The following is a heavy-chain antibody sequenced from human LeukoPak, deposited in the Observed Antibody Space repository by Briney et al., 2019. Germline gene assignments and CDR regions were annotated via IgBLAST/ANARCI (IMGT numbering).Heavy chain of an antibody. CDR1: GYTFSGYF. CDR2: INPNSGDT. V-gene: IGHV1-2*02. D-gene: IGHD6-19*01. CDR3: ARVVAVAGTEFWYYYYYMDV. J-gene: IGHJ6*03. Sequence: ASVKVSCKASGYTFSGYFIHWVRQAPGQGLEWMGWINPNSGDTNYAQMFQGRVTMTRDTSISTGYMELSRLSSNDTAVYYCARVVAVAGTEFWYYYYYMDVWGKGTTVTISS.